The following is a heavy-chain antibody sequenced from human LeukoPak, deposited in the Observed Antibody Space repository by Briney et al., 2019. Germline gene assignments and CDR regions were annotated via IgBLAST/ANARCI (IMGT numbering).Heavy chain of an antibody. CDR3: ASHENRYYFGV. V-gene: IGHV4-59*08. CDR1: GGSISRYY. Sequence: PSETLSLTCTVSGGSISRYYWSWIGQPPGKGLEWIGYIYYGGCTDYNPSLKSRVTISLDTSKNQFSLKLSSVTAADTAVYDCASHENRYYFGVWGQGTTVTVSS. CDR2: IYYGGCT. J-gene: IGHJ6*02. D-gene: IGHD3-10*01.